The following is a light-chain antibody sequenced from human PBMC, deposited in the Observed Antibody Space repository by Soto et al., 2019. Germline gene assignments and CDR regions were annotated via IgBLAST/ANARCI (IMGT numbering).Light chain of an antibody. CDR1: NSNLGAGYD. J-gene: IGLJ3*02. Sequence: QAVVTQPPSVSGVPGQRVTISCTGNNSNLGAGYDVHWYQQLPGAAPKLVVFGNRNRPSGVPERFSGSRSGTSASLAITGLQAEDEADYYCQTFDSSLTISWVFGGGTQLTVL. CDR3: QTFDSSLTISWV. V-gene: IGLV1-40*01. CDR2: GNR.